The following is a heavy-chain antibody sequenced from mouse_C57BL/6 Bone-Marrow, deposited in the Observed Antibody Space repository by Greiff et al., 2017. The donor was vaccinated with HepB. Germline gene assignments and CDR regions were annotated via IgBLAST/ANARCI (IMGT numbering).Heavy chain of an antibody. CDR2: IDPSDSYT. V-gene: IGHV1-50*01. CDR1: GYTFTSYW. D-gene: IGHD2-10*01. CDR3: ARGPYYGLFAY. J-gene: IGHJ3*01. Sequence: VQLQQSGAELVKPGASVKLSCKASGYTFTSYWMQWVKQRPGQGLEWIGEIDPSDSYTNYNQKFKGKATLTVDTSSSTAYMQLSSLTSEDSAVYYCARGPYYGLFAYWGQGTLVTVSA.